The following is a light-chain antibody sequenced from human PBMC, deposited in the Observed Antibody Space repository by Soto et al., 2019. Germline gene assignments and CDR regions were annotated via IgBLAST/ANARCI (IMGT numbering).Light chain of an antibody. CDR1: SSNIGDNP. J-gene: IGLJ1*01. CDR2: IND. V-gene: IGLV1-44*01. Sequence: QSVLTQPPSASGTPGQRITISCSGSSSNIGDNPVNWYQQLPGAAPKLLIYINDQRPSGVPDRFSGSKSGTSASLAISGLQPEDEVDYYCPAWDDSLNALFGTGTKVTVL. CDR3: PAWDDSLNAL.